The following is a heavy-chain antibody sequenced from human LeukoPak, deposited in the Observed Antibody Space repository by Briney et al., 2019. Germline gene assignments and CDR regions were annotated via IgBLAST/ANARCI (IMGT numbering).Heavy chain of an antibody. CDR2: IGTTGDT. CDR3: ARDRGGGHMDV. CDR1: GFTFTTYD. Sequence: GGSLRLSCAASGFTFTTYDMHWVRQATGKGLEWVSAIGTTGDTYYPGSVKGQFTISRENAKNSLYLQMNSLRAGDTAVYYCARDRGGGHMDVWGKGTTVTISS. V-gene: IGHV3-13*01. J-gene: IGHJ6*03. D-gene: IGHD2-15*01.